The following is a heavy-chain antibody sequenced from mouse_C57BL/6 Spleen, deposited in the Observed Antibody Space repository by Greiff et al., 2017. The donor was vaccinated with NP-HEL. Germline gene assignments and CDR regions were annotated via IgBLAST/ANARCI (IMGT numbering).Heavy chain of an antibody. CDR2: ILPGSGST. D-gene: IGHD1-1*01. CDR1: GYTFTGYW. CDR3: ARKGEITTVVGVDY. J-gene: IGHJ2*01. V-gene: IGHV1-9*01. Sequence: VHLVESGAELMKPGASVKLSCKAPGYTFTGYWIEWVKQRPGHGLEWIGEILPGSGSTNYNEKFKGKATFTADTSSNTAYMQLSSLTTEDSAIYYCARKGEITTVVGVDYWGQGTTLTVSS.